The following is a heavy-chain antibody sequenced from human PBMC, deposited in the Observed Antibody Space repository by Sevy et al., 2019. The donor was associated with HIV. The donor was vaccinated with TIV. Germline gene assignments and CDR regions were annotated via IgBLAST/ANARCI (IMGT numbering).Heavy chain of an antibody. Sequence: ASVKVSCKASGYRFTSYHITWVRQAPGQGLEWMGWIAGYNDDTNYAQNFQGRVSMATDTSKSTAYMELRSPTSDDTAVYYCGRGRATNTGSYFFDHWAQGTLVTVSS. J-gene: IGHJ4*02. CDR1: GYRFTSYH. V-gene: IGHV1-18*01. CDR3: GRGRATNTGSYFFDH. D-gene: IGHD2-8*02. CDR2: IAGYNDDT.